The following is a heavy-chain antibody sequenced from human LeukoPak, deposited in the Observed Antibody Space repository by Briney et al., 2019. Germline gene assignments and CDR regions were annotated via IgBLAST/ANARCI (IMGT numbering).Heavy chain of an antibody. CDR2: IYTSGST. CDR1: GGSNSSYY. Sequence: PSETLSLTCTGSGGSNSSYYWSWIGQPAGKGLEWIGRIYTSGSTNYNPSLKSRVTMSVDTSKNQFSLKLSSVTAADTAVYYCARNYYDRSGYKYAFDYWGQGTLVTVSS. CDR3: ARNYYDRSGYKYAFDY. D-gene: IGHD3-22*01. V-gene: IGHV4-4*07. J-gene: IGHJ4*02.